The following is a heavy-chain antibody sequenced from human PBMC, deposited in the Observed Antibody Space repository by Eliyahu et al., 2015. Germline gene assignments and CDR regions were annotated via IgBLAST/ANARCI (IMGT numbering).Heavy chain of an antibody. CDR1: GFPFDDYA. V-gene: IGHV3-9*01. CDR3: AKTGRPGYYYYYGMDV. CDR2: ISWNSGSI. J-gene: IGHJ6*02. Sequence: EVQLVESGGGLVQPGRSLRLSCAASGFPFDDYAMHWVRQAPGKGLEWASGISWNSGSIGYADSVKGRFTISRDNAKNSLYLQMNSLRAEDTALYYCAKTGRPGYYYYYGMDVWGQGTTVTVSS. D-gene: IGHD6-6*01.